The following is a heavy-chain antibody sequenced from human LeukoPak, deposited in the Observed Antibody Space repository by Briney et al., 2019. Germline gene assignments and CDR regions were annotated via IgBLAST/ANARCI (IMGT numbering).Heavy chain of an antibody. CDR2: FIPILGTA. CDR3: AGIPVFGVVLHQEPV. CDR1: GGTFSDYA. J-gene: IGHJ6*04. Sequence: AASVKVSCKASGGTFSDYALNWVRQAPGQGLEWMGVFIPILGTANSTQKFQGRVTITADISTNTVYMELSSLRSEDTAVYFCAGIPVFGVVLHQEPVWGKGTTSPSPQ. V-gene: IGHV1-69*10. D-gene: IGHD3-3*01.